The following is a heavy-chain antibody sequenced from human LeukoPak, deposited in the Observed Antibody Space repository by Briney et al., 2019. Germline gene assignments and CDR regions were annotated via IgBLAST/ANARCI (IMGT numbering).Heavy chain of an antibody. Sequence: SETLSLTCTVSGGSISSSNYYWGWIRQPPGKGLEWIGSMYYGGSTYYNPSLKSRVTMSVDTSKNQFSLNLSSVTAADTAVYYCARLGAGRRTYFDCWGQGTLVTVSS. V-gene: IGHV4-39*01. CDR3: ARLGAGRRTYFDC. CDR2: MYYGGST. D-gene: IGHD1-26*01. J-gene: IGHJ4*02. CDR1: GGSISSSNYY.